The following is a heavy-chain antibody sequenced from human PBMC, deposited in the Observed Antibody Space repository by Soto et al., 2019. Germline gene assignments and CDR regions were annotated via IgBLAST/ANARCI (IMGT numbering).Heavy chain of an antibody. Sequence: GLSLKIPCKGAGYSFNTYWLAWVRQTPGKGLEWMGIIYPGDSDTRYSPSFQGQVTFSADKSISTAYLQWSSLRASDTAMYYCVRQTSQSQYYYYYDMDVWGQGTTVTVSS. V-gene: IGHV5-51*01. D-gene: IGHD2-2*01. CDR2: IYPGDSDT. CDR3: VRQTSQSQYYYYYDMDV. J-gene: IGHJ6*02. CDR1: GYSFNTYW.